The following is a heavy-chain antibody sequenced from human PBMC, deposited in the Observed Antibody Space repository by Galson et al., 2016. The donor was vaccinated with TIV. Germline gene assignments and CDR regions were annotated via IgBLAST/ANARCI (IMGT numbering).Heavy chain of an antibody. J-gene: IGHJ4*01. CDR2: IRSFFDGGTT. CDR1: GLTFSNTW. V-gene: IGHV3-15*01. D-gene: IGHD7-27*01. CDR3: TAANWGFFWADY. Sequence: LRLSCAASGLTFSNTWMSWVRQAPGKGLEWVGHIRSFFDGGTTEYAAPVKGRFTISRDDAQRTMYLQMNGLKTEDTAVYYCTAANWGFFWADYWGHGTLVTVSS.